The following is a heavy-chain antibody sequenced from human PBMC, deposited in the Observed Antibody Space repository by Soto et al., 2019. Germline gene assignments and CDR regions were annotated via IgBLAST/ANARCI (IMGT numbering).Heavy chain of an antibody. V-gene: IGHV1-18*01. J-gene: IGHJ4*02. D-gene: IGHD3-22*01. Sequence: QVQLVQSGAEVKKPGASVKVFCKASGYTFTNHGISWVRQAPGHGLEWMGWVSAYTVETKYAQSLQGRVTMTTDTSTNTAYMELRSLSSDETAVFYCARDSPSSGVLGTNYWGQGTLVTVSS. CDR3: ARDSPSSGVLGTNY. CDR2: VSAYTVET. CDR1: GYTFTNHG.